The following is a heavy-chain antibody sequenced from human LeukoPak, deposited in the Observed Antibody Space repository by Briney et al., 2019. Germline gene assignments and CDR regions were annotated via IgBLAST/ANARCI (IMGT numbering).Heavy chain of an antibody. CDR3: AKGNSDPHYYYYYMDV. CDR2: IKQDGSTK. CDR1: GFTFSNSW. V-gene: IGHV3-7*01. J-gene: IGHJ6*03. Sequence: GGSLRLSCAASGFTFSNSWMAWVRQAPGKGLEWVANIKQDGSTKHYADSLKGRFTISRDNSKNTVYLQMNSLRAEDTAVYYCAKGNSDPHYYYYYMDVWGKGITVTVSS. D-gene: IGHD4-23*01.